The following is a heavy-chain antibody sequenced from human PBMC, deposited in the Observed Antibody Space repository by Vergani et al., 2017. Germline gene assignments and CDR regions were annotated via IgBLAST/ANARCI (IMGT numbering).Heavy chain of an antibody. J-gene: IGHJ3*02. D-gene: IGHD2-15*01. CDR1: GGSISSGGYY. CDR2: IYYSGST. V-gene: IGHV4-31*03. CDR3: ARDNFGGYCSGGSCFGAFDI. Sequence: QVQLQESGPGLVKPSQTLSLTCTVSGGSISSGGYYWSWIRQHPGKGLEWIGYIYYSGSTYYNPSLTSRVTISVDTSKNRFSLKLSSVTAAETAVYYCARDNFGGYCSGGSCFGAFDIWGQGTMVTVSS.